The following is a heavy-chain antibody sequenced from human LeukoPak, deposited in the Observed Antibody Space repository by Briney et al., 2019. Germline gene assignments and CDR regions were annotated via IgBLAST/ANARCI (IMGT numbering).Heavy chain of an antibody. V-gene: IGHV3-74*01. Sequence: GGSLRLSCAASGFTFSSYWMHWVRQAPGKGLVWVSRINTDGSTTNYADSVKGRFTVSRDNAKNTLYLQMNSLRAEDTAMYYCARGDGSGSYRDTFDYWGRGTLVTVSS. CDR1: GFTFSSYW. D-gene: IGHD3-10*01. J-gene: IGHJ4*02. CDR2: INTDGSTT. CDR3: ARGDGSGSYRDTFDY.